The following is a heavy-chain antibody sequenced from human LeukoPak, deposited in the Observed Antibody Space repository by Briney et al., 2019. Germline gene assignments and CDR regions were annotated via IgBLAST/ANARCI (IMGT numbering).Heavy chain of an antibody. D-gene: IGHD3-10*01. Sequence: GASVKVSCKASGYTFTSYDINWVRQATGQGLEWMGWMNPNSGNTGYAQKFQGRVTMTRNTSISTAYMELSSLRSEDTAVYYCARGVRPYYYGSGSYWGLTGYYYYYMDVWGKGTTVTISS. CDR3: ARGVRPYYYGSGSYWGLTGYYYYYMDV. CDR2: MNPNSGNT. CDR1: GYTFTSYD. V-gene: IGHV1-8*01. J-gene: IGHJ6*03.